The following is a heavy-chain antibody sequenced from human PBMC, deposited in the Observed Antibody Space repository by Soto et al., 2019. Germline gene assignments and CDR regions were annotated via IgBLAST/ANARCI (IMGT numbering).Heavy chain of an antibody. CDR1: AFTFSTYS. CDR3: AGGGGSLNPGFDL. V-gene: IGHV3-21*01. Sequence: PEGSLKLSCVGSAFTFSTYSINWVRQAPGKGLEWVSSISSRSDIYYADSVKGRFTVSRDNSRNTLYLQMNSLRTDDTAVYYGAGGGGSLNPGFDLWGQGTLVTVSS. CDR2: ISSRSDI. J-gene: IGHJ4*02. D-gene: IGHD2-8*01.